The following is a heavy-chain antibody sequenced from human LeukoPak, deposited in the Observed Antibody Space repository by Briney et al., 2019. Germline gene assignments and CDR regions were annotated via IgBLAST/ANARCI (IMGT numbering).Heavy chain of an antibody. CDR2: ISGSGTST. V-gene: IGHV3-23*01. J-gene: IGHJ4*02. CDR3: AGGGQYGY. Sequence: HTGGSLRLSCAASGFTFSSYAMSWVRQAPGKGPEWVSAISGSGTSTYYADSVKGRFTFSRDNSKNTLYLQMNSLRAEDTAVYYCAGGGQYGYWGQGTLVTVSS. CDR1: GFTFSSYA. D-gene: IGHD1-26*01.